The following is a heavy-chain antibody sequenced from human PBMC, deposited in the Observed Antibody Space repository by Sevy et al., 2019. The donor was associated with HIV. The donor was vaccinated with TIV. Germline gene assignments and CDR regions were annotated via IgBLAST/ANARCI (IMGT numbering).Heavy chain of an antibody. J-gene: IGHJ6*02. D-gene: IGHD2-15*01. CDR2: IYYSGST. Sequence: SETLSLTCTVSGGSISSGGYYWSWIRQHPGKGLEWIGYIYYSGSTYYNPSLKSRVTISVDTSKNQFSLKLSSVTAADTAVYYCARDSSYCSGGSCYAGVYYYGMDVWGQGTTVTVSS. CDR1: GGSISSGGYY. V-gene: IGHV4-31*03. CDR3: ARDSSYCSGGSCYAGVYYYGMDV.